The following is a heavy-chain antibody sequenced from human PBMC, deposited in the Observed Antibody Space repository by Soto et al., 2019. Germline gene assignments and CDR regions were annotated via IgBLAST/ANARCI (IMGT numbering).Heavy chain of an antibody. CDR2: INAGDGNT. J-gene: IGHJ4*02. Sequence: GASVKVSCKASGYTFTSYAMHWVRQAPGQRLEWMGWINAGDGNTKYSQKFQGRVTITRDTSASTAYMELSSLRSEDTAVYYCARSITMVRGVIRNFDYWGQGTLVTVSS. V-gene: IGHV1-3*01. CDR1: GYTFTSYA. CDR3: ARSITMVRGVIRNFDY. D-gene: IGHD3-10*01.